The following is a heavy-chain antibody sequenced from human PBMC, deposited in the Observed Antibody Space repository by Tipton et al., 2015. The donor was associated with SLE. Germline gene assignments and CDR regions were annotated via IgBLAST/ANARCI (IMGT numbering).Heavy chain of an antibody. CDR1: GFTFEDYS. J-gene: IGHJ6*02. D-gene: IGHD3-10*01. Sequence: SLRLSCAVSGFTFEDYSMHWVRQAPGKGLEWVSLINWDGGTTYYADSVRGRFTISRDNSKNSLYLQMNSLRTEDTAFYYCAKAPRGEYYYSGMDVWGQGTTVTVSS. V-gene: IGHV3-43*01. CDR3: AKAPRGEYYYSGMDV. CDR2: INWDGGTT.